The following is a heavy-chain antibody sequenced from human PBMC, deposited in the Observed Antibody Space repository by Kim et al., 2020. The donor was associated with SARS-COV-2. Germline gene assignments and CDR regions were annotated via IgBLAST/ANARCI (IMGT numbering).Heavy chain of an antibody. J-gene: IGHJ5*02. CDR2: IIPIFGTA. V-gene: IGHV1-69*13. CDR3: ARDIDYDILTGYWP. CDR1: GGTFSSYA. D-gene: IGHD3-9*01. Sequence: SVKVSCKASGGTFSSYAISWVRQAPGQGLEWMGGIIPIFGTANYAQKFQGRVTITADESTSTAYMELSSLRSEDTAVYYCARDIDYDILTGYWPWGQGTLVTVSS.